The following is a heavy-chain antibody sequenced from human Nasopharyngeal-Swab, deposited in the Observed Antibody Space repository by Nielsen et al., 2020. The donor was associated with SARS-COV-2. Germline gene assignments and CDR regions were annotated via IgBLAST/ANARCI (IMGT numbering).Heavy chain of an antibody. J-gene: IGHJ4*02. V-gene: IGHV3-21*01. CDR1: GFTFSSYS. CDR2: ISSSSSYM. D-gene: IGHD3-10*01. Sequence: LSLTCAASGFTFSSYSMNWVRQAPGKGLEWVSSISSSSSYMYYADSVKGRFTISRDNAKNSLYLQMNSLRAEDTAVYYCARDPGRWVRGVYYWGQGTLVTVSS. CDR3: ARDPGRWVRGVYY.